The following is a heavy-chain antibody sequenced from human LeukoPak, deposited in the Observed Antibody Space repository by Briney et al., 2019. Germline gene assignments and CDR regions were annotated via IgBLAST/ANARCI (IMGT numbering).Heavy chain of an antibody. V-gene: IGHV4-61*01. J-gene: IGHJ6*02. D-gene: IGHD2-2*02. CDR1: GDSISSGNYY. CDR2: IYYSGST. CDR3: ARDHGYCSSTSCNKNYYYYYGMDV. Sequence: SETLSLTCTVSGDSISSGNYYWSWIRQPPGKGLEWIGYIYYSGSTNYNPSLKSRVTISVDTSKNQFSLKLSSVTAADTAVYYCARDHGYCSSTSCNKNYYYYYGMDVWGQGTPVTVSS.